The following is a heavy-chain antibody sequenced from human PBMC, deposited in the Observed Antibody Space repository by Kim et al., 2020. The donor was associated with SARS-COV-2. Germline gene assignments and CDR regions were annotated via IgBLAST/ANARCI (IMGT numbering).Heavy chain of an antibody. CDR3: ARRADY. J-gene: IGHJ4*02. Sequence: YYSGSTYYRPSLKSRVTISVDTSKNQFSLKLRSVTAADTAVYYCARRADYWGQGTLVTVSS. CDR2: YYSGST. V-gene: IGHV4-39*01.